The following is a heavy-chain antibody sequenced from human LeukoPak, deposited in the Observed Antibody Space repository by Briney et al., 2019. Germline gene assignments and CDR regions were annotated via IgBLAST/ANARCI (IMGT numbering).Heavy chain of an antibody. J-gene: IGHJ4*02. CDR2: ISAYNGNT. V-gene: IGHV1-18*01. CDR3: ARDRRIAVAGTKGYFDY. Sequence: RASVKVSCKASGYTFTSYGISWVRQAPGQGLEWMGWISAYNGNTNYAQKLQGRVTMTTDISTSTAYMELRSLRSDDTAVYYCARDRRIAVAGTKGYFDYWGQGTLVTVSS. D-gene: IGHD6-19*01. CDR1: GYTFTSYG.